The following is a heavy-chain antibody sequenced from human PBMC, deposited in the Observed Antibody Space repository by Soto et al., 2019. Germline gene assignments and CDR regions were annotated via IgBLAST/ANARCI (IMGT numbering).Heavy chain of an antibody. CDR3: AREVIPLSTDWYFDL. V-gene: IGHV4-30-4*01. D-gene: IGHD2-2*01. Sequence: QLQLRESGPGLVKPSETLSLTCTVSGGSISGGVGGLYYWSWIRQPPGKGLEWIGYIYDSGSTYYNPSLKSRVNISVATSKNLFSLRLSSVTAADTAVYYCAREVIPLSTDWYFDLWGRGTLVTVSS. CDR2: IYDSGST. J-gene: IGHJ2*01. CDR1: GGSISGGVGGLYY.